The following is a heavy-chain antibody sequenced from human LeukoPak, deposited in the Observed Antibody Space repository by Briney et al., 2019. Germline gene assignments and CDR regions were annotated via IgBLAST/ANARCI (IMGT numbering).Heavy chain of an antibody. CDR3: ARALGYCSSTSCYGVDP. D-gene: IGHD2-2*01. CDR1: GGSISSGSYY. CDR2: VYTSGST. J-gene: IGHJ5*02. V-gene: IGHV4-61*02. Sequence: PSETLSLTCTVSGGSISSGSYYWSWIRQPAGKGLEWIGRVYTSGSTNYNPSLKSRVTISVDTSKNQFSLKLSSVTAADTAVYYCARALGYCSSTSCYGVDPWGQGTLVTVSS.